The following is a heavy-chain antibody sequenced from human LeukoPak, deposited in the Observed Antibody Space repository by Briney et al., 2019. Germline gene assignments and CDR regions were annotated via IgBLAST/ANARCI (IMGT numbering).Heavy chain of an antibody. D-gene: IGHD3-9*01. V-gene: IGHV4-34*01. CDR3: ARDGPLRYFDWGYAFDI. J-gene: IGHJ3*02. CDR1: GGSFSGYY. Sequence: SETLSLTCAVYGGSFSGYYWSWIRQPPGKGLEWIGEINHSGSTNYNPSLKSRVTISVDTSKNQFSLKLSSVTAADTAVYYCARDGPLRYFDWGYAFDIWGQGTMVTVSS. CDR2: INHSGST.